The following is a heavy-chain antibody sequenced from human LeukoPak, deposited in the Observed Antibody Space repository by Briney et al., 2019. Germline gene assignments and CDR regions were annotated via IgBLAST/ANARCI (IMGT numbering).Heavy chain of an antibody. CDR2: IYYSGST. V-gene: IGHV4-59*01. D-gene: IGHD6-19*01. J-gene: IGHJ1*01. CDR3: ARGWPYSSGWPEYFQH. CDR1: GGSISSYY. Sequence: SETLSLTCTVSGGSISSYYWSWIRQSPGKGLEWIGYIYYSGSTNYNPSLKSRVTISVDTSKNQFSLKLSSVTAADTAVYYCARGWPYSSGWPEYFQHWGQGTLVTVSS.